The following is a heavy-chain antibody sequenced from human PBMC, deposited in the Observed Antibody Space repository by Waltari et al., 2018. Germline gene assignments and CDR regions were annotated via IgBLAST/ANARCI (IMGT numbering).Heavy chain of an antibody. CDR2: IYYSGTT. J-gene: IGHJ5*02. CDR3: VRHWKRNGYRFDP. D-gene: IGHD5-12*01. V-gene: IGHV4-39*01. CDR1: GGSISRSSYY. Sequence: QLQLQESGPTLVKPSETLSLTCTVSGGSISRSSYYWGGIRQSPGKGLEWIGSIYYSGTTYYNPTLESRVTISGDTSKNQFSRKRSSVTAADTAVYYCVRHWKRNGYRFDPWGQGTLVTVSS.